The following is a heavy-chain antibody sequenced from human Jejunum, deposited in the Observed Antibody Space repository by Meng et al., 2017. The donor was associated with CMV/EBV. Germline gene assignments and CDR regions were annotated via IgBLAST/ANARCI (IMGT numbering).Heavy chain of an antibody. D-gene: IGHD2-8*01. Sequence: GQRVGSGVGLCKPGGSLARSWAASGLTFDDYYMNWIRQAPGKGLEWVSSVSSVSSYTNYADSVKGRFTISRDNAKNSLYLQMNSLRAEDTAVYYCARDRYCTNGVCYTHFDSWGQGTLVTVSS. CDR2: VSSVSSYT. V-gene: IGHV3-11*06. CDR1: GLTFDDYY. J-gene: IGHJ4*02. CDR3: ARDRYCTNGVCYTHFDS.